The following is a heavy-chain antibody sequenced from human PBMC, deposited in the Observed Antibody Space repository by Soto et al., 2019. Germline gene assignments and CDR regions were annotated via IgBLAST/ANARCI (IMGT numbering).Heavy chain of an antibody. CDR1: GFTFRSNA. CDR3: AKPCDVWSCYLGY. J-gene: IGHJ4*02. V-gene: IGHV3-23*01. CDR2: IRGRGGST. D-gene: IGHD3-3*01. Sequence: PGGPLRLSCAASGFTFRSNAMSWVRQAPGTGLEWASAIRGRGGSTYYADSVKGRVTISSDNSKNPLYLQMNSLRYEDTAAYYFAKPCDVWSCYLGYWGLDALVTRAS.